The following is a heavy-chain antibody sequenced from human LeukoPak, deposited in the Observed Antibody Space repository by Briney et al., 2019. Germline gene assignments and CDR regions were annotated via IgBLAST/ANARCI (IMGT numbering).Heavy chain of an antibody. J-gene: IGHJ6*02. V-gene: IGHV3-33*01. Sequence: GGSLRLSCAASGFTFSSYGMHWVRQAPGKGLEWVAVIWYDGSNKYYADSVKGRFTISRDNSKNMLYLQINSLRAEDTAIYHCTRDQGAGTYRSFGMDAWGQGTSVTVSS. D-gene: IGHD3-10*01. CDR2: IWYDGSNK. CDR1: GFTFSSYG. CDR3: TRDQGAGTYRSFGMDA.